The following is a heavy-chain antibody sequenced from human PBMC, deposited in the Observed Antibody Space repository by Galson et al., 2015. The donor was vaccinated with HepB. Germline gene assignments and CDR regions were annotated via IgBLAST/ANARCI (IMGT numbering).Heavy chain of an antibody. CDR3: ARDGYNSRYFDY. Sequence: SVKVSCKASGGTFSSYAISWVRQAPGQGLEWMGGIIPIFGTANYAQKFQGRVTITADKSTSTAYIELSSLRSEDTAVYYCARDGYNSRYFDYWGQGTLVTVSS. V-gene: IGHV1-69*06. D-gene: IGHD5-24*01. CDR2: IIPIFGTA. J-gene: IGHJ4*02. CDR1: GGTFSSYA.